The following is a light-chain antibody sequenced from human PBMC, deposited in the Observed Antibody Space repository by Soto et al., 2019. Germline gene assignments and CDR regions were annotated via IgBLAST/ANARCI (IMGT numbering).Light chain of an antibody. CDR2: SAS. V-gene: IGKV1-39*01. CDR1: QSIAGY. J-gene: IGKJ5*01. CDR3: QQSFTGPIT. Sequence: IRMTTSPSFLSASVGDRVTFTCLASQSIAGYLSWYQQKPGKAPKFLIYSASTLQRGVPSRFSGSGSGPDFTLTITGLQPEDFATYYCQQSFTGPITFGQGTRLEIK.